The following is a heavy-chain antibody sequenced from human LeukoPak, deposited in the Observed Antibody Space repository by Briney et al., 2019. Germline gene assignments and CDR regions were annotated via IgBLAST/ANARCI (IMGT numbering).Heavy chain of an antibody. CDR2: ISSSGSTI. J-gene: IGHJ6*03. V-gene: IGHV3-48*03. CDR1: GFTFSSYE. CDR3: ARDRSYYYYMDV. Sequence: GGSLRLSCAASGFTFSSYEMNWVRQAPGKGLEWVSYISSSGSTIYYADSVKGRFTISRDNAKNSLYLQINSLRAEDTAVYYCARDRSYYYYMDVWGKGTTVTVSS.